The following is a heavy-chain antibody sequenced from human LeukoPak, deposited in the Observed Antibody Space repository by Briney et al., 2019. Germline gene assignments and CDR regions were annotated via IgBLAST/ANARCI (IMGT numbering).Heavy chain of an antibody. J-gene: IGHJ6*03. CDR1: GYTVTSYW. V-gene: IGHV5-51*01. CDR3: ATWEYNSSTMDV. D-gene: IGHD6-6*01. Sequence: GESLKISCKGSGYTVTSYWIDWVRQMPGKGLEWMGTIYPYDSTTRYSPSFQGQVTISGDKSSSTSYVQWRSLKASDTAMYYCATWEYNSSTMDVWGKGTTVTVSS. CDR2: IYPYDSTT.